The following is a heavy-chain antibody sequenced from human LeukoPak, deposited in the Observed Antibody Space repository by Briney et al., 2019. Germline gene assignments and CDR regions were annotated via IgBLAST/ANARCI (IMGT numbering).Heavy chain of an antibody. V-gene: IGHV3-21*04. CDR1: GFALKSYS. Sequence: PGGSLRLSCAGSGFALKSYSLTWVRQAPGKGLEWVSSISSTSAYIHYADSVKGRFTMSRDNSKNSVYLQMNSLRTEDTALYYCAKADCSSSSCYTVDFWGQGTLVTVSS. J-gene: IGHJ4*02. CDR3: AKADCSSSSCYTVDF. D-gene: IGHD2-2*02. CDR2: ISSTSAYI.